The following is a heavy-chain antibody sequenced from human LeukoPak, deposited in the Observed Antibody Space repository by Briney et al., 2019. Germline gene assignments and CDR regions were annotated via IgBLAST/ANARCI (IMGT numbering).Heavy chain of an antibody. CDR3: ARDDRAAAASWFDP. CDR1: GGSFSGYY. J-gene: IGHJ5*02. D-gene: IGHD6-13*01. CDR2: INHSGST. V-gene: IGHV4-34*01. Sequence: PSETLSLTCAVYGGSFSGYYWSWIRQPPGKGLEWIGEINHSGSTNYNPSLKSRVTISVDTSKNQFSLKLSSVTAADTAVYYCARDDRAAAASWFDPWGQGTLVTVSS.